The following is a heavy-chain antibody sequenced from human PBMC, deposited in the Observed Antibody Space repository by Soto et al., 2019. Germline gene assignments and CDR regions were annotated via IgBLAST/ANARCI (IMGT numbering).Heavy chain of an antibody. J-gene: IGHJ4*02. CDR3: AKGMGFTAAGTYYFDY. CDR1: GFTFDDYA. Sequence: EVQLVESGGGLVQPGRSLRLSCAASGFTFDDYAMHWVRQAPGKGLEWVSGISWNSGSIGYADSVKGRFTISRDNAKNSLYLQMNSLRAEDTALYYCAKGMGFTAAGTYYFDYWGQGTLVTVSS. V-gene: IGHV3-9*01. D-gene: IGHD6-13*01. CDR2: ISWNSGSI.